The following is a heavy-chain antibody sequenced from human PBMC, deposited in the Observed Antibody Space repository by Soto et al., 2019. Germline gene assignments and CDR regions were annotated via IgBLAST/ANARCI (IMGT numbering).Heavy chain of an antibody. CDR3: AKGIQLEDY. CDR1: GFTFSSYG. J-gene: IGHJ4*02. V-gene: IGHV3-30*18. Sequence: PGGSLTLSCAASGFTFSSYGMHWVRRAPGKGLEWVAVISYDGSNKYYADSVKGRFTISRDNSKNTLYLQMNSLRAEDTAVYYCAKGIQLEDYWGQGTLVTVSS. CDR2: ISYDGSNK. D-gene: IGHD5-18*01.